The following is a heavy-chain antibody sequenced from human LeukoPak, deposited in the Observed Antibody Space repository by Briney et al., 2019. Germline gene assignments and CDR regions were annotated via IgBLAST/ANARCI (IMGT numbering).Heavy chain of an antibody. CDR3: AREGEYCSGGSCYYYYYYMDV. CDR1: GYSISSGYY. CDR2: IYYSGST. D-gene: IGHD2-15*01. J-gene: IGHJ6*03. V-gene: IGHV4-38-2*02. Sequence: SETLSLTCTVSGYSISSGYYWGWIRQPPGKGLEWIGSIYYSGSTYYNPSLKSRVTISVDTSKNQFSLKLSSMTAADAAVYYCAREGEYCSGGSCYYYYYYMDVWGKGTTVTISS.